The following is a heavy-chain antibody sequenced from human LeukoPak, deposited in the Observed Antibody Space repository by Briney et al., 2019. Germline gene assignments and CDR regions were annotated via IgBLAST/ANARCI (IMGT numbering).Heavy chain of an antibody. D-gene: IGHD3-22*01. V-gene: IGHV3-30*18. J-gene: IGHJ6*02. CDR2: ISYYGSNK. Sequence: GGSLRLSCAASGFTFSSYGMHWVRQAPGKGLEGVAVISYYGSNKYYADSVKGRFTISRDNSKSTLYLQMNSLRVEDTAVYYCAKEAVNYYDSSGYTRTYYYYGMDVWGQGTTVTVSS. CDR3: AKEAVNYYDSSGYTRTYYYYGMDV. CDR1: GFTFSSYG.